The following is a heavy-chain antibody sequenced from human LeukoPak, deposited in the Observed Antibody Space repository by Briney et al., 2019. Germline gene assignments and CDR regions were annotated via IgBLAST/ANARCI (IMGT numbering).Heavy chain of an antibody. Sequence: GESLKFSCKGSGYSFTSYWITWVRQMPGKGLEWMGRIDPSDSYTSYSPSFQGHVTISADKSISTAYLQWSSLKASDTAMYYCARHSYGSGNPTFDYWGQGTLVTVSS. J-gene: IGHJ4*02. V-gene: IGHV5-10-1*01. D-gene: IGHD3-10*01. CDR2: IDPSDSYT. CDR3: ARHSYGSGNPTFDY. CDR1: GYSFTSYW.